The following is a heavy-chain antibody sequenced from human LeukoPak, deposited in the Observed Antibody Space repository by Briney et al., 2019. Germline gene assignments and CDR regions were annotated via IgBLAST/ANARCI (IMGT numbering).Heavy chain of an antibody. CDR1: GFNLNIYL. J-gene: IGHJ4*02. CDR3: ARSPTSWYFDY. V-gene: IGHV3-30*04. D-gene: IGHD2-2*01. CDR2: ISSDGNKK. Sequence: GGSLRLSCAASGFNLNIYLIHWVRQAPGKGLEWVGLISSDGNKKYYADSVRGRFTISRDNSKNTLYLQMNSLRPEDTSVYYCARSPTSWYFDYWGQGTLVTVSS.